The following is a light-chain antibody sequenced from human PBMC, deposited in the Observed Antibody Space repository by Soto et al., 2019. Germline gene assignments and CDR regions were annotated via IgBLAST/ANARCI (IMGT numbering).Light chain of an antibody. Sequence: QSALTQPPSASGSPGQSVTITCSGTSSDVGEENYVSWYQQHPGKVPKLILYEVSKRPSGVPDRFSGSRSGNTASLTVPGLQAEDEADYYCSSFAGSPVVFGGGTKLTVL. J-gene: IGLJ2*01. CDR3: SSFAGSPVV. CDR2: EVS. CDR1: SSDVGEENY. V-gene: IGLV2-8*01.